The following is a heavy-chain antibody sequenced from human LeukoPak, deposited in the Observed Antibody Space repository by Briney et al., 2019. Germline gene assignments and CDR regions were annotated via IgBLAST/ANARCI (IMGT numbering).Heavy chain of an antibody. CDR3: ARGSSSAEYFQH. J-gene: IGHJ1*01. CDR2: IIPIFGTA. D-gene: IGHD6-6*01. Sequence: AASVKVSCKASGGTFSSYAISWVRQAPGQGLEWMGGIIPIFGTANYAQKFQGRVTITTDESTSTAYMELSSLRSEDTAVYYCARGSSSAEYFQHWARAPWSPSPQ. V-gene: IGHV1-69*05. CDR1: GGTFSSYA.